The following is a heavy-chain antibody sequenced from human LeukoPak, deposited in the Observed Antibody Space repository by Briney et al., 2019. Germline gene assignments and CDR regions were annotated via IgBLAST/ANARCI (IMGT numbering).Heavy chain of an antibody. D-gene: IGHD1-26*01. J-gene: IGHJ4*02. CDR3: ARSHQRVGIEDY. CDR2: IKQDGSEK. CDR1: GFTFSTYW. Sequence: GGSLRLSCVASGFTFSTYWMSWVRQTPGKGLEWVASIKQDGSEKYYVDSVKGRFTISRDNAENSLYLQINSLRADDTAVYYCARSHQRVGIEDYWGQGTLVTVSS. V-gene: IGHV3-7*01.